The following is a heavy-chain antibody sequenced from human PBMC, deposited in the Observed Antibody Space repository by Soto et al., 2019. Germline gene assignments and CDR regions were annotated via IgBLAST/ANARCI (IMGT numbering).Heavy chain of an antibody. CDR2: INHSGST. Sequence: SETLSLPCSVYGWSFSGYYWSWIRQPPGKGLEWIGEINHSGSTNYNPSLKSRVTISVDTSKNQFSLKLSSVTAADTAVYYCARGQSEGDYYYGMDVWGQWTTVTV. J-gene: IGHJ6*02. CDR1: GWSFSGYY. V-gene: IGHV4-34*01. CDR3: ARGQSEGDYYYGMDV.